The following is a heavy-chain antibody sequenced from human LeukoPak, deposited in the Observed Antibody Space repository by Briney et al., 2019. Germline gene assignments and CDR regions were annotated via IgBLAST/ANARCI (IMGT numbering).Heavy chain of an antibody. CDR2: INHTGRT. D-gene: IGHD5-24*01. V-gene: IGHV4-34*01. Sequence: SETLSLTCAVYGGSFSGYYWTWIRQPPGKGLEWIGEINHTGRTNYNPSLKSRVTISEDKSENQFSLKMSSVTAADTAVYYCARQDMATITDWGQGTLVTVSS. J-gene: IGHJ4*02. CDR3: ARQDMATITD. CDR1: GGSFSGYY.